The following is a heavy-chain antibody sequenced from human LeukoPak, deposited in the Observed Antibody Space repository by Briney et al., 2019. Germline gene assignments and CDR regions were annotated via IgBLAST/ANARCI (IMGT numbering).Heavy chain of an antibody. CDR3: ARDLAVATL. CDR2: INPSSGDT. Sequence: ASVKVSCKAFGYTLTGYYIHWVRQAPGQGLEWMGWINPSSGDTNYAQKFQGRVTMTRDTSISTTYRELRRLTSDDTAVYYCARDLAVATLWGQGTLVTVSS. J-gene: IGHJ4*02. CDR1: GYTLTGYY. D-gene: IGHD6-19*01. V-gene: IGHV1-2*02.